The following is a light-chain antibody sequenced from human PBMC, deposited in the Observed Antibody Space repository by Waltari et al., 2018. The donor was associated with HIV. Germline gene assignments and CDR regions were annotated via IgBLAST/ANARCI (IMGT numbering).Light chain of an antibody. CDR1: TRDVVGISN. J-gene: IGLJ2*01. CDR2: EAS. CDR3: SSYAGSNNVI. V-gene: IGLV2-8*01. Sequence: PLPRPPSAPLPPGQPLTIPSPGTTRDVVGISNVPGSQQHPGKAPKLLIYEASKRPSGVPDRFSGSKSGNAASLTVSGLQAEDEADYYCSSYAGSNNVIFGGGTKLTVL.